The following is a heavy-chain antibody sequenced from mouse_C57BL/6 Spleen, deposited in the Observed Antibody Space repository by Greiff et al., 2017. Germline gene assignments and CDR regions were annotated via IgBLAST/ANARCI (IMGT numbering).Heavy chain of an antibody. Sequence: VQLQQSGAELVKPGASVKISCKAPGYAFRSYWMNWVKQRPGKGLEGIGQFYPGDGDTNYNGKFKGKATLTADKSSSTAYMQLSSLTSEDSAVYFCATAQAHAMDYWGQGTSVTVSS. J-gene: IGHJ4*01. CDR3: ATAQAHAMDY. CDR2: FYPGDGDT. CDR1: GYAFRSYW. D-gene: IGHD3-2*02. V-gene: IGHV1-80*01.